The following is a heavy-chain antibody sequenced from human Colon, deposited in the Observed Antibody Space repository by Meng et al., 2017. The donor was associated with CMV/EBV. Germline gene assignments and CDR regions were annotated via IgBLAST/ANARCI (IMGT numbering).Heavy chain of an antibody. V-gene: IGHV1-2*02. CDR1: VFAFTGHY. CDR3: ARDGIRGVFFFDY. J-gene: IGHJ4*02. Sequence: QVQLVPSGAEVTEPGASGKLSCKVSVFAFTGHYMPWVRTAPGQGLERMGCTHADCGGTNHEQKFQGSLTMTRDTSISTVYMQLHRLRSHDTAVYFCARDGIRGVFFFDYWGQGTLVTVSS. D-gene: IGHD1-14*01. CDR2: THADCGGT.